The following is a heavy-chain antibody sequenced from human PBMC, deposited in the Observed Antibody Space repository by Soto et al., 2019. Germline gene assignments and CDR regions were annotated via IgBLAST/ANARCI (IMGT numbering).Heavy chain of an antibody. CDR3: ARDCGYDLFAFDI. J-gene: IGHJ3*02. CDR2: INPNSGGT. D-gene: IGHD5-12*01. Sequence: ASVKVSCKASGYTFTGYYMHWVRQAPGQGLEWMGWINPNSGGTNYAQKFQGRVTMTRDTSISTAYMELSRLRSDDTAVYYCARDCGYDLFAFDIWGQGTMVTVSS. V-gene: IGHV1-2*02. CDR1: GYTFTGYY.